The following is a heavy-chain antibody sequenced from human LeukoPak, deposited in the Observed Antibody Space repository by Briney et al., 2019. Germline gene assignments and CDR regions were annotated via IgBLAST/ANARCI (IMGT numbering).Heavy chain of an antibody. Sequence: ASETLSLTCTVSSGSISSSSYYWGWIRQPPGKGLEWIGSIYYSGSTYYNPSLKSRVTISVDTSKNQFSLKLSSVTAADTAVYYCARGRTGTPHYFDYWGQGTLVTVSS. V-gene: IGHV4-39*07. J-gene: IGHJ4*02. D-gene: IGHD1-14*01. CDR1: SGSISSSSYY. CDR2: IYYSGST. CDR3: ARGRTGTPHYFDY.